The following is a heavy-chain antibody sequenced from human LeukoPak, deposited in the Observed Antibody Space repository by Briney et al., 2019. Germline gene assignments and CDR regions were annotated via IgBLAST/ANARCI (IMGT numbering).Heavy chain of an antibody. CDR1: GYTFTSYG. V-gene: IGHV1-18*01. CDR3: ARASYSSTWHSDY. D-gene: IGHD6-13*01. J-gene: IGHJ4*02. CDR2: ISGHNANT. Sequence: ASVKVSCKASGYTFTSYGINWARQAPGQGPEWVGWISGHNANTNYGRKFQGRVTMTTDTSTSTAYMELRSLTFDDTAIYYCARASYSSTWHSDYWGQGTLVAVSS.